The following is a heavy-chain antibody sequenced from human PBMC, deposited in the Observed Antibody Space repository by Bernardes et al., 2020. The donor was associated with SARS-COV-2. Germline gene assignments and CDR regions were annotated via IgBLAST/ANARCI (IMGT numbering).Heavy chain of an antibody. CDR3: ARDHSGYDFWRGSISLEGMDV. CDR2: IYYSGTT. V-gene: IGHV4-39*07. CDR1: GGSISSSSYY. J-gene: IGHJ6*02. Sequence: SETLSLTCTVSGGSISSSSYYWGWIRQPPGKGLEWIGSIYYSGTTYYNPSLKSRVTISVDTSKNQFSLNLSSVTAADTAMYYCARDHSGYDFWRGSISLEGMDVWGQGTTVTVSS. D-gene: IGHD3-3*01.